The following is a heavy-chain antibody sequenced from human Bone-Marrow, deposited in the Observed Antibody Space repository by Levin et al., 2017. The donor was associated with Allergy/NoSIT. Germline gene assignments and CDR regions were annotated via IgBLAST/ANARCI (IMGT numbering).Heavy chain of an antibody. J-gene: IGHJ5*02. CDR1: GDSISNPLYY. CDR2: IYHSGTT. Sequence: PSETLSLTCTVSGDSISNPLYYWAWIRQPPGKPLEWIGTIYHSGTTYDNPSLKSRVTMSIETSKNQFSLKVTSVTAADTAVYFCVRVGSQFSSRWFDPWGQGTLVTVSS. V-gene: IGHV4-39*07. CDR3: VRVGSQFSSRWFDP. D-gene: IGHD6-13*01.